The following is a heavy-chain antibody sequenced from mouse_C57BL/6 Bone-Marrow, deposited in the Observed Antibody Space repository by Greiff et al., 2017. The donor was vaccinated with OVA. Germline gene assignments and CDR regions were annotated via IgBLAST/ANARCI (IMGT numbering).Heavy chain of an antibody. J-gene: IGHJ3*01. CDR3: ARPHYYYGSSYGFAY. CDR1: GFTFSDYG. CDR2: ISNLAYSI. D-gene: IGHD1-1*01. V-gene: IGHV5-15*01. Sequence: EVKLMESGGGLVQPGGSLKLSCAASGFTFSDYGMAWVRQAPRKGPEWVAFISNLAYSIYYADTVTGRFTISRENAKNTLYLEMSRLRSEDTAMYYCARPHYYYGSSYGFAYWGQGTLVTVSA.